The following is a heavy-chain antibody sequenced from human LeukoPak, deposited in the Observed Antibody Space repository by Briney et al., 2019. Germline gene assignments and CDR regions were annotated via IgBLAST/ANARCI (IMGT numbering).Heavy chain of an antibody. CDR1: GGSISTYH. D-gene: IGHD5-18*01. Sequence: SETLSLTCSVSGGSISTYHWNWIRKPPGKGLEWIGYMQSSGISNYSPSLESRVTIFVDTSKNQFVLNLSSVTAADTAVYYCARDKQHSYGRYFDHWGQGMLVTVSS. CDR3: ARDKQHSYGRYFDH. CDR2: MQSSGIS. J-gene: IGHJ4*02. V-gene: IGHV4-59*01.